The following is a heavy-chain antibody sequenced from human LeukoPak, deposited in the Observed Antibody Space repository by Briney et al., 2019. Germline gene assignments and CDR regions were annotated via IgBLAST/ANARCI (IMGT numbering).Heavy chain of an antibody. Sequence: SETLSLTCTVSGGSISSSSYYWGWIRQPPGKGLEWIGSIYYSGSTYYNPSLKSRVTISVDTSKNQFSLKLSSVTAADTAVYYCARGYSSSSLSGYYYYYMDVWGKGTTVTVSS. D-gene: IGHD6-6*01. CDR1: GGSISSSSYY. CDR2: IYYSGST. J-gene: IGHJ6*03. CDR3: ARGYSSSSLSGYYYYYMDV. V-gene: IGHV4-39*07.